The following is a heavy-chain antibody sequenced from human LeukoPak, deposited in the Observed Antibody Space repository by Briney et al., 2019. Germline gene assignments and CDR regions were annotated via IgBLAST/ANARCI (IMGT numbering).Heavy chain of an antibody. Sequence: GGSLRLSCEASGFIFNNYAMSWVRRAPGKGLEWVSGISGSSNTYYADSVKGRFAISRANSKNTLFLQMSSLRADDTAVYYCAKQGNFDYWGQGTLVTVSS. CDR2: ISGSSNT. J-gene: IGHJ4*02. D-gene: IGHD3-10*01. CDR3: AKQGNFDY. V-gene: IGHV3-23*01. CDR1: GFIFNNYA.